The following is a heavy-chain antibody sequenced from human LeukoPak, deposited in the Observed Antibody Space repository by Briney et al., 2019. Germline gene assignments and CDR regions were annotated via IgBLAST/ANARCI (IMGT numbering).Heavy chain of an antibody. Sequence: SETLSLTCTVSGGPVSSGSYYWSWIRQPPGKGLEWIGYIYYSGSTNYNPSLKSRVTISVDTSKNQFSLKLSFVTAADTAVYYCARGVRYSGYDSFSPVDYWGQGTLVTVSS. CDR2: IYYSGST. CDR3: ARGVRYSGYDSFSPVDY. CDR1: GGPVSSGSYY. V-gene: IGHV4-61*01. J-gene: IGHJ4*02. D-gene: IGHD5-12*01.